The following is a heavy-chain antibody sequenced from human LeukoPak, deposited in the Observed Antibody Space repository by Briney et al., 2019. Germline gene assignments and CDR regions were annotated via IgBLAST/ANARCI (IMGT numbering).Heavy chain of an antibody. D-gene: IGHD1-26*01. CDR3: AKDKGGSPGFDY. CDR1: GFTFSSYA. J-gene: IGHJ4*02. V-gene: IGHV3-30-3*01. CDR2: ISYDGSNK. Sequence: GRSLRLSCAASGFTFSSYAMHWVRQAPGKGLEWVAVISYDGSNKYYADSVKGRFTISRDDSKNTLYLQMNSLRAEDTAVYYCAKDKGGSPGFDYWGQGTLVTVSS.